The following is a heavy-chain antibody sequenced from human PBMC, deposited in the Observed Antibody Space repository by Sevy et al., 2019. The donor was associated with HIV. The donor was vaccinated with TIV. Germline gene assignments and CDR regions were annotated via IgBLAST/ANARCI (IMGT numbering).Heavy chain of an antibody. D-gene: IGHD3-22*01. CDR3: ARAGQTMIRPYYFDY. CDR1: GGSFSGYY. J-gene: IGHJ4*02. Sequence: SETLSLTCAVYGGSFSGYYWSWIRQPPGKGLEWIGEINHSGSTNYNPSLKSRVTISVDTSKNQFSLKLSSVTAADTAVYYCARAGQTMIRPYYFDYWGQGTLATVSS. CDR2: INHSGST. V-gene: IGHV4-34*01.